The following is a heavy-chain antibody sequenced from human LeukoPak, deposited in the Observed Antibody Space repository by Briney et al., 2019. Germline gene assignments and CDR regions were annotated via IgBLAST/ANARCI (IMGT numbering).Heavy chain of an antibody. CDR1: GFNFGDYY. V-gene: IGHV3-11*01. CDR2: ISSIGSAL. CDR3: VRGDRDWQLLRHFDY. J-gene: IGHJ4*02. D-gene: IGHD2-15*01. Sequence: GGSLRLSCGVSGFNFGDYYMAWIRQAPGKGLEWVSHISSIGSALYYADSVKGRFTISRDNSKNSLYLQMSGLGADDTAVYCCVRGDRDWQLLRHFDYWGQGTLVTVSS.